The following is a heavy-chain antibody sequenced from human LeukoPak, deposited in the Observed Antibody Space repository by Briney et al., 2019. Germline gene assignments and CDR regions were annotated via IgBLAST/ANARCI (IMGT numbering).Heavy chain of an antibody. CDR2: ISGSGGST. CDR1: GLTFSSYA. V-gene: IGHV3-23*01. CDR3: AEGIRDNGY. J-gene: IGHJ4*02. D-gene: IGHD2-8*01. Sequence: PGGSLRLSCAASGLTFSSYAMSWVSQAPAKGLEWVSGISGSGGSTYFADSVKGRFTISRDNSKNTVYLQMNSLRDEDTAVYYCAEGIRDNGYWGEGTLVTVSS.